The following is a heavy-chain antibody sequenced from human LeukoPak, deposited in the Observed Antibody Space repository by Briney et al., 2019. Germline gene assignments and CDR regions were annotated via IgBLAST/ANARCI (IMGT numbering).Heavy chain of an antibody. CDR3: AGVDYYFDY. J-gene: IGHJ4*02. D-gene: IGHD3/OR15-3a*01. Sequence: PSETLSLTCTVSGYSISSGYYWGWIRQPPGKGLEWIGSIYHSGSTYYNPSLKSRVTISVDTSKNQFSLKLSSVTAADTAVYYCAGVDYYFDYWGQGTLVTVSS. CDR2: IYHSGST. V-gene: IGHV4-38-2*02. CDR1: GYSISSGYY.